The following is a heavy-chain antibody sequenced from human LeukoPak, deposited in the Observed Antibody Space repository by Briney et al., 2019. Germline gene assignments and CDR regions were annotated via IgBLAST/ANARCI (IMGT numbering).Heavy chain of an antibody. CDR3: ARVLDEKQQLVLGYFDY. Sequence: PSETLSLTCTVSGGSISSSSYYWGWIRQPPGKGLEWIGSIYHSGSTYYNPSLKSRVTISVDTSKNQFSLKLSSVTAADTAVYYCARVLDEKQQLVLGYFDYWGQGTLVTVSS. J-gene: IGHJ4*02. D-gene: IGHD6-13*01. CDR2: IYHSGST. V-gene: IGHV4-39*07. CDR1: GGSISSSSYY.